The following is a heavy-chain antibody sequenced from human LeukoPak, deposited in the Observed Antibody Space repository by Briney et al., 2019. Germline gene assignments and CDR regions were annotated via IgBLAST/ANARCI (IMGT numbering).Heavy chain of an antibody. CDR1: GFTFSNSA. CDR3: ARAFWSGYDY. CDR2: ISNSGDAT. D-gene: IGHD3-3*01. V-gene: IGHV3-23*01. J-gene: IGHJ4*02. Sequence: PGGSLRLSCAPSGFTFSNSAMTWGCQVPGEGLEWVSGISNSGDATYYADSVKGRFTIARDNSKNTLYLQMGSLRAEDMAVYYCARAFWSGYDYWGQGAPVTVSS.